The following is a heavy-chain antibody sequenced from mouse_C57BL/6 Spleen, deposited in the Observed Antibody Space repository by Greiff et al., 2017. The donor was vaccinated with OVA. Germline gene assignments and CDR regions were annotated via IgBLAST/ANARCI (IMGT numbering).Heavy chain of an antibody. V-gene: IGHV5-16*01. D-gene: IGHD2-1*01. CDR1: GFTFSDYY. CDR3: ARYYYGTNWYFDV. J-gene: IGHJ1*03. Sequence: EVQLVESEGGLVQPGSSMKLSCTASGFTFSDYYMAWVRQVPEKGLEWVANINYDGSSTYYLDSLKSRFIISRDNAKNILYLQMSSLKSEDTATYYCARYYYGTNWYFDVWGTGTTVTVSS. CDR2: INYDGSST.